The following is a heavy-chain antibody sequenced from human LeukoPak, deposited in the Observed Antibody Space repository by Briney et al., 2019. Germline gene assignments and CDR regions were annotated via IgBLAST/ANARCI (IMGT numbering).Heavy chain of an antibody. D-gene: IGHD3-22*01. CDR3: AKDSYSSSAVTFDY. Sequence: GGSLRLSCIASEVTFNKYAMHWLRQAPGKWLEWVAVIGPDGNNKKYVDSVKGRFTISRDNSKNTLYLQMNSLRAEDTAVYYCAKDSYSSSAVTFDYWGQGTLVTVSS. J-gene: IGHJ4*02. CDR1: EVTFNKYA. CDR2: IGPDGNNK. V-gene: IGHV3-30*04.